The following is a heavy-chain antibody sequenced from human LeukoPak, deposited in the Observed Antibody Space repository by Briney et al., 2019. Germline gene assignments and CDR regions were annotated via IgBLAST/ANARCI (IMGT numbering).Heavy chain of an antibody. CDR1: GGSISSSSYY. Sequence: SETLSLTCTVSGGSISSSSYYWGWIRQPPGKGLEWIGSIYYSGSTNYNPSLKSRVTISVDTSKNQFSLKLSSVTAADTAVYYCARDDSGWYYGGWFDPWGQGTLVTVSS. V-gene: IGHV4-39*07. CDR3: ARDDSGWYYGGWFDP. D-gene: IGHD6-19*01. J-gene: IGHJ5*02. CDR2: IYYSGST.